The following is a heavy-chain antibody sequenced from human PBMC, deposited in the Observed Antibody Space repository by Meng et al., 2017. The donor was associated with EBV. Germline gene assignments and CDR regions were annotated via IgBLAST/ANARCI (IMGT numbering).Heavy chain of an antibody. Sequence: LVKSGAEVKKPGASVKVSCKASGYTFTSYGISWVRQAPGQGLEWMGWISAYNGNTNYAQKLQGRVTMTTGTSTSTAYMELRSLRSDDTAVYYCARDGRLYDTPSPFDYWGQGTLVTVSS. CDR2: ISAYNGNT. J-gene: IGHJ4*02. D-gene: IGHD3-22*01. V-gene: IGHV1-18*01. CDR3: ARDGRLYDTPSPFDY. CDR1: GYTFTSYG.